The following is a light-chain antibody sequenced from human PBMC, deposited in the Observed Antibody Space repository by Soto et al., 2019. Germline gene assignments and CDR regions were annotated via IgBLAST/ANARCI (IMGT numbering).Light chain of an antibody. V-gene: IGKV4-1*01. CDR3: QQHYNTPYT. J-gene: IGKJ2*01. Sequence: EIVMTQSPDSLAVSLGERAPLNCKSSQSVFYSSNNKNYLAWYQQRPGQPPKLLISWASIRESGVPDRFSGSGSGTDFTLTVSSLQAEDLAVYYCQQHYNTPYTFGRGTKLEIK. CDR2: WAS. CDR1: QSVFYSSNNKNY.